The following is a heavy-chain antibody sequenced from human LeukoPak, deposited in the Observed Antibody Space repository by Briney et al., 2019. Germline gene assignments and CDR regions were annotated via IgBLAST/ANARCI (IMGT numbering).Heavy chain of an antibody. V-gene: IGHV1-69*04. D-gene: IGHD6-19*01. CDR1: GGTFSSYA. J-gene: IGHJ3*02. Sequence: ASVKVSCKASGGTFSSYAISWVRQAPGQGLEWMGRIIPILGIANYAQKFQGRVTITADKSTSTAYMELSSLRSEDTAVYYCARDQDSSGWYFDIWGQGTMVTVSS. CDR2: IIPILGIA. CDR3: ARDQDSSGWYFDI.